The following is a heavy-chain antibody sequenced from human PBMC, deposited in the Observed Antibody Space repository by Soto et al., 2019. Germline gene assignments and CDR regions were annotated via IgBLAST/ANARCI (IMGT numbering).Heavy chain of an antibody. CDR1: GGSISRGAYY. V-gene: IGHV4-30-4*01. D-gene: IGHD2-15*01. CDR2: IYYRGST. Sequence: QVQLQESGPGLVKPSQTLSLPCTVSGGSISRGAYYWSWVRQPPGKGLEWIGYIYYRGSTYYNPSLKKPVTISVDTSKNQCSLKLSSVSAAYTAVYYCTRVNSHGYSRSGDSCLYCYFDLWGRGTLVTVSS. J-gene: IGHJ2*01. CDR3: TRVNSHGYSRSGDSCLYCYFDL.